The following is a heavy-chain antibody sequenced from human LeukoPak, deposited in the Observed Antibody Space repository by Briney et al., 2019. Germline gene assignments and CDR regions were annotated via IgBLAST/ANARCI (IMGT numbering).Heavy chain of an antibody. CDR2: IYYSGST. D-gene: IGHD5-24*01. CDR3: ARAKDDTYYFDY. J-gene: IGHJ4*02. Sequence: SETLFLTCTVSGGSISSGGYYWSWIRQHPGKGLEWIGYIYYSGSTYYNPSLKSRVTISVDTSKNQFSLKLSSVAAADTAVYYCARAKDDTYYFDYWGQGTLVTVSS. V-gene: IGHV4-31*03. CDR1: GGSISSGGYY.